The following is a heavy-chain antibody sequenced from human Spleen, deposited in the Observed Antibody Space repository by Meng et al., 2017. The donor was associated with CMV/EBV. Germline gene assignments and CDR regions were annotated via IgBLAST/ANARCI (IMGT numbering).Heavy chain of an antibody. CDR3: AKDRLGVAGTGNGAFYFDS. J-gene: IGHJ4*02. CDR1: GFTFSSFG. V-gene: IGHV3-30*02. CDR2: IRLDGSEK. D-gene: IGHD6-19*01. Sequence: GESLKISCTASGFTFSSFGMHWVRQAPGKGLEWVAFIRLDGSEKNYLDSVKGRFTISRDNSKNTLYLQMNSLRAEDTAVYYCAKDRLGVAGTGNGAFYFDSWGQGTLVTVSS.